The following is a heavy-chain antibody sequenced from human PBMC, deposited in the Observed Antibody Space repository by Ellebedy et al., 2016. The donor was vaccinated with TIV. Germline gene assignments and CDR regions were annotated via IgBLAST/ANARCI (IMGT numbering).Heavy chain of an antibody. CDR3: AREIPGTGVHGAKIPHYYYGLDV. Sequence: GESLKISCAASGFTFSRYDMHWVRQVRGRGLEWVSAIGTGGDTYYADSVKGRFTISRENARNSLYLQMNSLSAGDTAVYFCAREIPGTGVHGAKIPHYYYGLDVWGQGTTVTVSS. CDR1: GFTFSRYD. CDR2: IGTGGDT. V-gene: IGHV3-13*01. J-gene: IGHJ6*02. D-gene: IGHD2-8*02.